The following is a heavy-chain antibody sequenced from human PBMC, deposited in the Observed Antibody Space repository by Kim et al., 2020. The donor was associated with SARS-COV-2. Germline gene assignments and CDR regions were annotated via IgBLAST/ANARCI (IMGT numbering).Heavy chain of an antibody. CDR2: INAGNGNT. CDR1: GFTFSDYA. V-gene: IGHV1-3*01. Sequence: ASVKVSCKASGFTFSDYAMYWVRQAPGQRLEWMGWINAGNGNTRYSQKFQGRVTITWDTSASTAYMDLTSLRFEDTAGYYCARERFGGSFDYWGQGTLVT. J-gene: IGHJ4*02. D-gene: IGHD3-10*01. CDR3: ARERFGGSFDY.